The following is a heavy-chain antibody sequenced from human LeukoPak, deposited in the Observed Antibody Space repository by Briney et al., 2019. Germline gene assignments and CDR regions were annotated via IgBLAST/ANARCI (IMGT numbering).Heavy chain of an antibody. D-gene: IGHD3-3*01. CDR3: ARENSHDFWSGSTDY. V-gene: IGHV4-4*07. Sequence: SETLSLTCTVSGGSISSYYWSWVRQPAGKGLEWIGRIYTSGSTNYNPSLKSRVTMSVDTSKNQFSLKLSSVTAADTAVYYCARENSHDFWSGSTDYWGQGTLVTVSS. CDR1: GGSISSYY. CDR2: IYTSGST. J-gene: IGHJ4*02.